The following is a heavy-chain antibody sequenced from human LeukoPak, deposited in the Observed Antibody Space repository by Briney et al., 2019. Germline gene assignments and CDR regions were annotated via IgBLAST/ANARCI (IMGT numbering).Heavy chain of an antibody. V-gene: IGHV3-33*01. CDR1: GFTFSTYA. Sequence: GRSLRLSCAASGFTFSTYAMPWVRQAPGKGLEWVAVIWHDGSNKYYADSVKGRFTISRDNSKNALYLQMDSLRAEDTAVYYCAISQYCSSGSCYRLGDYWGQGTLVTVSS. J-gene: IGHJ4*02. D-gene: IGHD2-15*01. CDR3: AISQYCSSGSCYRLGDY. CDR2: IWHDGSNK.